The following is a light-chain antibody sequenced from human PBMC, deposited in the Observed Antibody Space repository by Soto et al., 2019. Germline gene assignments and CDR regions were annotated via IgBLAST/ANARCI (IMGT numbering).Light chain of an antibody. CDR1: QSVSSAY. CDR2: DVS. CDR3: QQYGSSPET. J-gene: IGKJ1*01. Sequence: EIVVTQSPGTLSLSPGERATLSCRASQSVSSAYLAWYQQKPGQAPRLLIYDVSSRATGIPDRFSGSGSGTDFTLTVSRLEPEDFAVYYCQQYGSSPETFGQGPRWMS. V-gene: IGKV3-20*01.